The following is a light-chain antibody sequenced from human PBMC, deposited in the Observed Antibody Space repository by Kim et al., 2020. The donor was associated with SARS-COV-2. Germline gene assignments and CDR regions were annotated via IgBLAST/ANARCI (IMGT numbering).Light chain of an antibody. CDR2: QDS. CDR3: QAWDSSTDYV. CDR1: KLGDKY. Sequence: SPGQTASITCSGDKLGDKYACWYQQKPGQSPVLVIYQDSKLPSGIPERFSGSNSGNTATLTISGTQAMDEADYYCQAWDSSTDYVFGTGTKVTVL. V-gene: IGLV3-1*01. J-gene: IGLJ1*01.